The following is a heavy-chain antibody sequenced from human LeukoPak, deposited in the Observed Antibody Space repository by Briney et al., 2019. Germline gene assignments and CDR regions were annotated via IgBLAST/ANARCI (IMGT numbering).Heavy chain of an antibody. CDR3: ARGEGGYSYGPPGYNWFDP. V-gene: IGHV4-31*03. CDR2: IYYSGST. Sequence: SETLSLTCTVSGGSISSGGYYWSWIRQHPGKGLEWIGCIYYSGSTYYNPSLKSRVTISVDTSKNQFSLKLSSVTAADTAVYYCARGEGGYSYGPPGYNWFDPWGQGTLVTVSS. D-gene: IGHD5-18*01. J-gene: IGHJ5*02. CDR1: GGSISSGGYY.